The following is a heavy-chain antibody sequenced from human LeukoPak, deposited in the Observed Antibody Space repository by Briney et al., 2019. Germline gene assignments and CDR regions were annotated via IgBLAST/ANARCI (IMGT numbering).Heavy chain of an antibody. CDR2: IYGSGTT. Sequence: PSETLSLTCTVSGYSISSGHFWSCIRQPPGVGLEWIGSIYGSGTTYYDPPLRSRVSISADTSKNHFSLELSSVTAADTAVYYCASVGGGSPYWGQGTLVTVSS. J-gene: IGHJ4*02. D-gene: IGHD3-16*01. CDR1: GYSISSGHF. V-gene: IGHV4-38-2*02. CDR3: ASVGGGSPY.